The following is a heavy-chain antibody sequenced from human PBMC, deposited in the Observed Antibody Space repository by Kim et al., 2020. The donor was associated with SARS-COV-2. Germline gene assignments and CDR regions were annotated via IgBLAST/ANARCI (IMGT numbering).Heavy chain of an antibody. D-gene: IGHD6-19*01. CDR1: GDTISSTYY. CDR2: VFYSGRT. CDR3: ARRGAVAGNPFFDY. Sequence: SETLSLTCTVSGDTISSTYYWPWLRQSPGKGLEWIGSVFYSGRTYYSPSLRSRISFYADTSKNQFSLKVTSVTAADTAVYYCARRGAVAGNPFFDYWVQG. V-gene: IGHV4-39*01. J-gene: IGHJ4*02.